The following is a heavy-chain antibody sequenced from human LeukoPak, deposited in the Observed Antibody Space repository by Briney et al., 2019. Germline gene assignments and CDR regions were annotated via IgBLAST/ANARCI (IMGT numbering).Heavy chain of an antibody. CDR2: FDPEDGET. CDR1: GYTFTGYY. J-gene: IGHJ4*02. D-gene: IGHD3-10*01. CDR3: AMSRSWYYFDY. V-gene: IGHV1-24*01. Sequence: ASVKVSCKASGYTFTGYYMHWVRQAPGQGLEWMGSFDPEDGETTYAQKVQGRVTMTEDTSTDTGYLELTNLRSEDTATYYCAMSRSWYYFDYWGQGTLVTVSS.